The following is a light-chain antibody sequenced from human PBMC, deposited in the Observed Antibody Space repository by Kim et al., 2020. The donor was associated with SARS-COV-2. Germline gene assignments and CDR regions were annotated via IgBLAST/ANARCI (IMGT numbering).Light chain of an antibody. V-gene: IGKV1-12*01. CDR1: QRLTGW. Sequence: ASVGDTVTITCRASQRLTGWLAWYQQKPGRAPKLLIYATSRLLSDVPSRFSGSGSGTNFTLTISSLQPEDFATYYCQQANSFPRTFGQGTKVDIK. J-gene: IGKJ1*01. CDR2: ATS. CDR3: QQANSFPRT.